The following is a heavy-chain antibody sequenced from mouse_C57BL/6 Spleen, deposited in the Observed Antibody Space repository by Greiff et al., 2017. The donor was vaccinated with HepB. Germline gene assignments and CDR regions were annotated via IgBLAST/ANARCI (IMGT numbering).Heavy chain of an antibody. CDR3: ARARERRLGYFDS. V-gene: IGHV1-42*01. CDR1: GYSFTGYY. CDR2: INPSTGGT. J-gene: IGHJ2*01. Sequence: EVQLQQSGPELVKPGASVKISCKASGYSFTGYYMNWVKQSPEKSLEWIGEINPSTGGTTYNQKFKAKATLTVDKSSSTAYMPLKSLTSEDSAVYYCARARERRLGYFDSWGAGTTLTVAS. D-gene: IGHD3-2*02.